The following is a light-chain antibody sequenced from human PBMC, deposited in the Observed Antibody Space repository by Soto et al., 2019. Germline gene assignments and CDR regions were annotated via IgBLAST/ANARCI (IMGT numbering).Light chain of an antibody. Sequence: QSVLTQPASVSGSPGQSITISCTGTISDIGGYNFISWYQHHPGKAPKLVIYDVNNRPSGISYRFSGSKSGNTASLTISGLQAEDEADYYCASDTRTTPQVFGGGTKVTVL. J-gene: IGLJ1*01. CDR3: ASDTRTTPQV. CDR1: ISDIGGYNF. CDR2: DVN. V-gene: IGLV2-14*01.